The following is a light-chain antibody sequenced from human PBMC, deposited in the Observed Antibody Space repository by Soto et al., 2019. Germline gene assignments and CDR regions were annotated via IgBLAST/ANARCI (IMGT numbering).Light chain of an antibody. CDR2: ASS. CDR3: QHGHSMPVT. CDR1: QSITNS. J-gene: IGKJ3*01. V-gene: IGKV1-39*01. Sequence: DIQMTQSPSSLSASVGDRVTITCRASQSITNSLNWYQHKPGKAPTLVVYASSSLQSGVPSRFSGSGSGTDFTLTISSLLPVDFAAYFCQHGHSMPVTFGPGTKGDIK.